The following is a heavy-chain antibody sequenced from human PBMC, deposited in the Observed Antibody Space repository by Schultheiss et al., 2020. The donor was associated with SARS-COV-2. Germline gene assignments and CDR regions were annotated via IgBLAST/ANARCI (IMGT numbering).Heavy chain of an antibody. Sequence: SETLSLTCTVSGGSISSGSYYWSWIRQPAGKGLEWIGRIYTSGSTNYNPSLKSRVTISVDTSKNQFSLKLSSVTAADTAVYYCARTPAPSSGYYEVFDYWGQGTLVTVSS. V-gene: IGHV4-61*02. CDR2: IYTSGST. D-gene: IGHD3-22*01. CDR1: GGSISSGSYY. CDR3: ARTPAPSSGYYEVFDY. J-gene: IGHJ4*02.